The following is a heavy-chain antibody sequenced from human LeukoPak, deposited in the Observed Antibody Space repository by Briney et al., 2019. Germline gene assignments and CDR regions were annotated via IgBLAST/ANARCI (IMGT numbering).Heavy chain of an antibody. J-gene: IGHJ4*02. CDR1: GGTFSSYA. D-gene: IGHD3-10*01. V-gene: IGHV1-69*01. Sequence: GASVKASCKASGGTFSSYAISWVRQAPGQGLGWMGGIIPIFGTANYAQKFQGRVTITADESTSTAYMELSSLRSEDTAVYYCARAGGPMVRGVIYFDYWGQGTLVTVSS. CDR3: ARAGGPMVRGVIYFDY. CDR2: IIPIFGTA.